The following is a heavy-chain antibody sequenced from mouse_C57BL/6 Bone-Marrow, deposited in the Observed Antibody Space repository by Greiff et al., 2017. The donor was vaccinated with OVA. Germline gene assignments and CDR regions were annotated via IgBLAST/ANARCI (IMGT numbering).Heavy chain of an antibody. J-gene: IGHJ3*01. CDR1: GFTFSDYY. D-gene: IGHD2-5*01. Sequence: DVMLVESGGGLVQPGGSLKLSCAASGFTFSDYYMYWVRQTPEKRLEWVAYISNGGGRTYYPDTVKGRFTISRDNAKNTLYLQMSRLKSKDTAMYYCARALYSNPSWFAYWGQGTLVTVSA. CDR2: ISNGGGRT. CDR3: ARALYSNPSWFAY. V-gene: IGHV5-12*01.